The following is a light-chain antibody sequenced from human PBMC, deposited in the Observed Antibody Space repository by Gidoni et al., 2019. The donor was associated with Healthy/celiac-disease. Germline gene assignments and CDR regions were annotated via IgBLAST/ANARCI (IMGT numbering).Light chain of an antibody. V-gene: IGKV3-20*01. CDR1: QSVSRSY. Sequence: EIGLTQSPGTLSLSQGERATLSCRASQSVSRSYLAWYQQKPCQAPSLLLYGASIRATGIPDRLSGSGSVTDFTLTISRLEPEDFAVYYCQQYCSSPYTFGQGTKLEIK. J-gene: IGKJ2*01. CDR3: QQYCSSPYT. CDR2: GAS.